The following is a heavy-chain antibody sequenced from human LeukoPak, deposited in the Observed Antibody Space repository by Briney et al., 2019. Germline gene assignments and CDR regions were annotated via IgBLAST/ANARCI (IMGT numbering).Heavy chain of an antibody. V-gene: IGHV3-9*01. Sequence: PGGSLRLSCAASGFTFDDYAMHWVRQAPGKGLEWVSGISWNSGSIGYADSVKGRFTISRDNAKNSLCLQMNSLRAENTALYYCAKDSGGILTGYLDWDQGTLVTVSS. CDR2: ISWNSGSI. J-gene: IGHJ4*02. CDR3: AKDSGGILTGYLD. CDR1: GFTFDDYA. D-gene: IGHD3-9*01.